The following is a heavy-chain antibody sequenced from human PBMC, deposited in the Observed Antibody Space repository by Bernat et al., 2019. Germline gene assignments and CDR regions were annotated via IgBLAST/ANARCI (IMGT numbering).Heavy chain of an antibody. Sequence: QVQLQESGPGLVKPSETLSLTCDVSGASINSHCWSWFRQPPGKGLEWIGEIEHGGATNYNPSLKSRVTISVDKSKNQFSLKLSSVTDADTALYYCARNGAYCIEVWGQGTTVTVS. CDR1: GASINSHC. CDR2: IEHGGAT. D-gene: IGHD2-21*01. V-gene: IGHV4-4*02. CDR3: ARNGAYCIEV. J-gene: IGHJ6*02.